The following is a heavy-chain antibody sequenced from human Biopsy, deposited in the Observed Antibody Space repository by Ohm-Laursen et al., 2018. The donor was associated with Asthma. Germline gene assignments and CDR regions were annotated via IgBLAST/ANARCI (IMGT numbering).Heavy chain of an antibody. Sequence: TLSLTCTVSGGSMTSGGHTWNWIRRIPGKGLEWIGYIFDSEGSYYNPSLKSRVMISLDTSQNQFSLSLNSVTAADTAVYFCARGSGLYPESPFDYWGQGTLVTVSS. D-gene: IGHD2-15*01. CDR3: ARGSGLYPESPFDY. J-gene: IGHJ4*02. CDR1: GGSMTSGGHT. V-gene: IGHV4-31*03. CDR2: IFDSEGS.